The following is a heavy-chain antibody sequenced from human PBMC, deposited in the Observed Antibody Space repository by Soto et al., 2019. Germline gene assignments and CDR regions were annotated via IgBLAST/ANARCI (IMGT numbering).Heavy chain of an antibody. CDR2: ISGSGGST. J-gene: IGHJ3*02. CDR1: GFTFSSYA. CDR3: AKDRSSGWEVYDAFDI. V-gene: IGHV3-23*01. Sequence: GGSLRLSCAASGFTFSSYAMSWVRQAPGKGLEWVSAISGSGGSTYYADSVKGRFTISRDNSKNTLYLQMNSLRAEDTAVYYCAKDRSSGWEVYDAFDIWGQGTMVTVSS. D-gene: IGHD6-19*01.